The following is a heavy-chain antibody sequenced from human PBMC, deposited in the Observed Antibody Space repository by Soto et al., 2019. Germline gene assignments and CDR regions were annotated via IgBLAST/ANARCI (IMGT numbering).Heavy chain of an antibody. CDR3: ARHTPAISISDH. D-gene: IGHD2-15*01. J-gene: IGHJ4*02. Sequence: PSETLSLTCTVSGGSISSSSYYWGWIRQPPGKGLEWIGSIYYSGSTYYNPSLKSRVTISVDTSKNQFSLKLSSVTAADTAVYYCARHTPAISISDHWGQGILVTVSS. V-gene: IGHV4-39*01. CDR1: GGSISSSSYY. CDR2: IYYSGST.